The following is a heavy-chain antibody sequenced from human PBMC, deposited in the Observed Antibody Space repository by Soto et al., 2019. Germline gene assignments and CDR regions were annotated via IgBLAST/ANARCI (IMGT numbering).Heavy chain of an antibody. J-gene: IGHJ4*02. CDR3: VRYNWPLFDY. V-gene: IGHV4-34*01. Sequence: SETLSLTCAVYGGSLSSSFWTWVRQFPGRGLEWIGEISPTGNAKYRSSLNGRVTISLDTSKNQFSLNLNSLIAADTAVYYCVRYNWPLFDYWGQGVQVTVSS. D-gene: IGHD1-20*01. CDR2: ISPTGNA. CDR1: GGSLSSSF.